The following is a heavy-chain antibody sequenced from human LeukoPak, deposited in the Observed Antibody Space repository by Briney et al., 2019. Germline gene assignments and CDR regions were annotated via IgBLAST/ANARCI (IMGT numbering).Heavy chain of an antibody. CDR3: ARDRGGSSWPKGAFDY. D-gene: IGHD6-13*01. J-gene: IGHJ4*02. V-gene: IGHV3-66*01. CDR1: GFTFSSYV. Sequence: GGSLRLSCAASGFTFSSYVMHWVRQAPGEGLEWVPVIYSGGSTYFADSVKGRFTISRDNSKNTLYLQMSSLRVEDTAVYYCARDRGGSSWPKGAFDYWGQGTLVTVSS. CDR2: IYSGGST.